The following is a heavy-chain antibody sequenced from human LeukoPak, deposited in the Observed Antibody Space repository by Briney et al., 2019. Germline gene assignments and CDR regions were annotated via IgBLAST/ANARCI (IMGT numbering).Heavy chain of an antibody. D-gene: IGHD3-22*01. J-gene: IGHJ5*02. CDR2: IYHSGST. Sequence: SETLSLTCTVSGGPIISTSFYWGWIRQPPGKGLAWLGSIYHSGSTYDNPSLKSRVTISEEKSKNQFSLKLSSVTAADTAVYYCARLYYDSRGYYWFDRWGQGTLVTVSS. V-gene: IGHV4-39*01. CDR1: GGPIISTSFY. CDR3: ARLYYDSRGYYWFDR.